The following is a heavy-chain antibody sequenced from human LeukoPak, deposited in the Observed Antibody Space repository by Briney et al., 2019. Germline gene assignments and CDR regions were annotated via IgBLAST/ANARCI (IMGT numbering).Heavy chain of an antibody. CDR2: INWNGGST. Sequence: GGSLRLSCAASGFTFDDYGMSWVRQAPGKGLEWVSGINWNGGSTGYADSVKGRFTISRDNAKNSLYLQMDSLRAEDTALYYCAKDTVAVAGTSSLFDYWGQGTLVTVSS. V-gene: IGHV3-20*04. CDR1: GFTFDDYG. J-gene: IGHJ4*02. CDR3: AKDTVAVAGTSSLFDY. D-gene: IGHD6-19*01.